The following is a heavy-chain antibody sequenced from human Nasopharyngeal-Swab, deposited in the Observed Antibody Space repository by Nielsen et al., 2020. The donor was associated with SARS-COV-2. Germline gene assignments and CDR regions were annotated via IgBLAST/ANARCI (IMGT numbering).Heavy chain of an antibody. J-gene: IGHJ4*02. D-gene: IGHD3-9*01. Sequence: LSLTCAASGFLFSGYGMHWVRQAPGKGLEWVALISYDGSNKFYADSVKGRFTISRDNSKNTLYLQMNSLRAEDTAVYYCAKDRYFAHYYFDYWGQGTLVTVSS. CDR1: GFLFSGYG. CDR2: ISYDGSNK. CDR3: AKDRYFAHYYFDY. V-gene: IGHV3-30*18.